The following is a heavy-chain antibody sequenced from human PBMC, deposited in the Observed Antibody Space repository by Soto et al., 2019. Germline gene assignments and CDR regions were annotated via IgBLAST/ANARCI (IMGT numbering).Heavy chain of an antibody. Sequence: EVQLVESWGGLVQPGGSLRLSCAASGFTFSSYAMHWVRQAPGKGLEYVSAISSNGGSTYYANSVKGRFTISRDNSKNTLYLQMGSLRAEDMAVYYCARGRGPPHYYDSSGYKDYWGQGTVVTVSS. CDR2: ISSNGGST. CDR3: ARGRGPPHYYDSSGYKDY. J-gene: IGHJ4*02. V-gene: IGHV3-64*01. CDR1: GFTFSSYA. D-gene: IGHD3-22*01.